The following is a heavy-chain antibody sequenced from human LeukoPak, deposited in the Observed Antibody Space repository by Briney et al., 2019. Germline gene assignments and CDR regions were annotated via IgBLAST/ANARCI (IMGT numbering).Heavy chain of an antibody. CDR2: VSYDGSNK. CDR1: GFTFSSYG. CDR3: AKCLQWELLTSFDY. J-gene: IGHJ4*02. Sequence: GGSLRLSCAASGFTFSSYGMHWVRQAPGKGLEWVAVVSYDGSNKYYADSVKGRFTISRDNSKNTLYLQMNSLRAEDTAVYYCAKCLQWELLTSFDYWGQGTLVTVSS. V-gene: IGHV3-30*18. D-gene: IGHD1-26*01.